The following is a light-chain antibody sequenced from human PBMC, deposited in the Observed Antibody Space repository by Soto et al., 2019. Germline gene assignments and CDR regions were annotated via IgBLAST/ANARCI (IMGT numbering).Light chain of an antibody. Sequence: QSVLTQPPSVSGAPGQRVTISCTGSSSNIGAGYDVHSYQQLPGTAPKLLIYGNSNRPSGVPDRFSGSKSGTSASLAITGLQAEDEADYYCQSYDSSLSGPGVFGGGTKLTVL. V-gene: IGLV1-40*01. CDR2: GNS. J-gene: IGLJ3*02. CDR3: QSYDSSLSGPGV. CDR1: SSNIGAGYD.